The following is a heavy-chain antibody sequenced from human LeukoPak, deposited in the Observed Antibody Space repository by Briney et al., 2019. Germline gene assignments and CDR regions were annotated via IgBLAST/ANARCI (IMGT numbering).Heavy chain of an antibody. D-gene: IGHD1-26*01. V-gene: IGHV1-69*02. Sequence: SVKVSCKASGGTFSSYTISWVRQAPGQGLEWMGRIIPILGIANYAQKFHGRVTITADKSTSTAYMELSSLRSEDTAVYYCARNVGATTGEYFQHWGQGTLVTVSS. CDR2: IIPILGIA. J-gene: IGHJ1*01. CDR1: GGTFSSYT. CDR3: ARNVGATTGEYFQH.